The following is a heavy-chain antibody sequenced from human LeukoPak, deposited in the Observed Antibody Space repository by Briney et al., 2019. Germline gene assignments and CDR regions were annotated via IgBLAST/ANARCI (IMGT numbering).Heavy chain of an antibody. D-gene: IGHD3-22*01. CDR2: ISYDGSNK. Sequence: GGSLRLSCAASGFTFSSYAMSWVRQAPGKGLEWVAVISYDGSNKYYADSVKGRFTISRDNSKNTLYLQMNSLRAEDTAVYYCARDSDITMIVVADYWGQGTLVTVSS. J-gene: IGHJ4*02. V-gene: IGHV3-30*04. CDR1: GFTFSSYA. CDR3: ARDSDITMIVVADY.